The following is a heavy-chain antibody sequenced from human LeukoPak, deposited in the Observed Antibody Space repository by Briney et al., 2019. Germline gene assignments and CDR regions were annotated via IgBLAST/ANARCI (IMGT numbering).Heavy chain of an antibody. CDR1: GVTFSDFD. V-gene: IGHV3-73*01. D-gene: IGHD6-19*01. CDR3: ARRDSSRFKCFSFDS. Sequence: PGGSLRLSCAASGVTFSDFDIHWVRQASGEGLEWVGRIKTRAESNDIAYAASVKGRFTISRDDSKNTAFLQMDSLKTEDTAVYYCARRDSSRFKCFSFDSWRQGILVTVSP. J-gene: IGHJ4*02. CDR2: IKTRAESNDI.